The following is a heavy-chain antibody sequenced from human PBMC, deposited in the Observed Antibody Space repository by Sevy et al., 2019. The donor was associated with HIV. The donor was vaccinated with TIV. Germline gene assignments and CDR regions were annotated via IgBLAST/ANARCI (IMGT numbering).Heavy chain of an antibody. Sequence: GGSLRLSCPASGFILNSYAMSWVRQAPGKGLEWVSAISGSGGSTYYADSMKGRFTISRDNFKNTLYLQMNSLSAEDTAVYYCAKGYGSGSPPDYWGQGTLVTVSS. D-gene: IGHD3-10*01. CDR1: GFILNSYA. V-gene: IGHV3-23*01. CDR2: ISGSGGST. CDR3: AKGYGSGSPPDY. J-gene: IGHJ4*02.